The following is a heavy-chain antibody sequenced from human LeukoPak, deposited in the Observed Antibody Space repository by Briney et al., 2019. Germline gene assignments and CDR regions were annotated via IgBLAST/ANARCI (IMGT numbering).Heavy chain of an antibody. CDR1: RGSVSSSTYY. J-gene: IGHJ4*02. D-gene: IGHD2-8*01. CDR2: IYYTGST. CDR3: TAEKNGSPHY. V-gene: IGHV4-39*07. Sequence: SETLSLTCTVSRGSVSSSTYYWSWVRQPPGKGLEWIASIYYTGSTYYNPSLKSRVAISLDMSKNEFFLTMTSVTAADTAVYFCTAEKNGSPHYWGQGTQVTVSS.